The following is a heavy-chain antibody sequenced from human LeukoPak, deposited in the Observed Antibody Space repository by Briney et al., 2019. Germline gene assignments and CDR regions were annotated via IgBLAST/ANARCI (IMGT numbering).Heavy chain of an antibody. Sequence: SETLSLTCIVSGDSISSSDYYWGWIRQPPGKGLEWIGSIFYTGTTYSNPSLKSRVTISVDTSKNQFSLKLSSVTAADTAVYYCARQGYYYYYMDVWGKGTTVTISS. V-gene: IGHV4-39*01. CDR1: GDSISSSDYY. CDR2: IFYTGTT. CDR3: ARQGYYYYYMDV. J-gene: IGHJ6*03.